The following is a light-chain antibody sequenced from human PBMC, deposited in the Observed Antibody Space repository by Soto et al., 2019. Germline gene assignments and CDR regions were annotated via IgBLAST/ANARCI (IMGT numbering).Light chain of an antibody. CDR3: QQYGSSLFT. CDR2: GAS. J-gene: IGKJ5*01. Sequence: DSVLTQSPGTLSLSPGERATLSCSASQSVSSNYLAWYQQKPGQAPRLLIYGASSRATGIPDRFSGSGSGTDFTLTVSRLEPEDFAVYFCQQYGSSLFTFGQGTRLEI. CDR1: QSVSSNY. V-gene: IGKV3-20*01.